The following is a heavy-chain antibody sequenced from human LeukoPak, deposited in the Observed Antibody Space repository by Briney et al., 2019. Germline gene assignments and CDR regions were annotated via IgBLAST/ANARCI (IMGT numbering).Heavy chain of an antibody. V-gene: IGHV6-1*01. Sequence: SQTLSLTCAISGDSVSSNSAAWSWLRQSPSRGLEWLGRTYYRSKWYMDYAVSVKSRISINPDTSKNQFSLNLRSVTAADTAVYYCARDGVVTMELDYWGQGTLVTVSS. CDR1: GDSVSSNSAA. CDR2: TYYRSKWYM. J-gene: IGHJ4*02. CDR3: ARDGVVTMELDY. D-gene: IGHD3-3*01.